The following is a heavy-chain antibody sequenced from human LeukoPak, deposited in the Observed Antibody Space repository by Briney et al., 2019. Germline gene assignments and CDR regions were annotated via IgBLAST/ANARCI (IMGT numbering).Heavy chain of an antibody. D-gene: IGHD3-10*01. CDR2: INHSGST. CDR1: GGSFSGYY. V-gene: IGHV4-34*01. J-gene: IGHJ5*02. CDR3: AREPTIMVRGVNWFDP. Sequence: SETLSLTCAVYGGSFSGYYWSWIRQPPGKGLEWIGEINHSGSTNYNPSLKSRVTISVDMSKNQFSLKLSSVTAADTAVYYCAREPTIMVRGVNWFDPWGQGTLVTVSS.